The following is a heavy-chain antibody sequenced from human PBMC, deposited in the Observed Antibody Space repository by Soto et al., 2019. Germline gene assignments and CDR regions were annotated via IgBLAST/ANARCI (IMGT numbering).Heavy chain of an antibody. CDR2: IIPIFGTA. CDR1: GGTFSSYA. D-gene: IGHD6-13*01. V-gene: IGHV1-69*13. J-gene: IGHJ4*02. Sequence: SVKVSCKASGGTFSSYAISWVRQAPGQGFEWMGGIIPIFGTANYAQKFQGRVTITADESTSTAYMELSSLRSEDTAVYYCATASCGSSWYGGLFFFDYWGQGTLVSVSS. CDR3: ATASCGSSWYGGLFFFDY.